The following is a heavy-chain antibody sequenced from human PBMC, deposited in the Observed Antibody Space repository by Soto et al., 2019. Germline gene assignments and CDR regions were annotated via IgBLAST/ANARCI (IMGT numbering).Heavy chain of an antibody. CDR3: AHRIAAPGRTLDY. CDR2: IYWNDEA. D-gene: IGHD6-13*01. J-gene: IGHJ4*02. Sequence: QITLKESGPTLVRPTQTLTLTCTVSGFSLSTDAVGVAWIRQPPGKALEWLALIYWNDEARYKSSLNNGLTIPKDTSKSQVVLTMTDMAPLDPATYFCAHRIAAPGRTLDYWGQGILVTVSS. CDR1: GFSLSTDAVG. V-gene: IGHV2-5*01.